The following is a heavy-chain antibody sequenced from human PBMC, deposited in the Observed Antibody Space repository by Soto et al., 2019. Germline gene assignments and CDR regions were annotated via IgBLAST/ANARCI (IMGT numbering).Heavy chain of an antibody. CDR1: GYTFTSYY. Sequence: ASVKVSCKASGYTFTSYYMHWVRQAPGQGLEWMGIINPSGGSTSYAQKFQGRVTMTRDTSTSTVYMELSSLRSEDTAVYYCARDINGDIVVVPAANPGPGMDVWGQGTTVTVSS. D-gene: IGHD2-2*01. J-gene: IGHJ6*02. CDR3: ARDINGDIVVVPAANPGPGMDV. V-gene: IGHV1-46*03. CDR2: INPSGGST.